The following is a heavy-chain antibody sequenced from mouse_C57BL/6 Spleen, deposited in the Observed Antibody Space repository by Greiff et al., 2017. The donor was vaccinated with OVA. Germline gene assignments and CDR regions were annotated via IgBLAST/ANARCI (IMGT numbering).Heavy chain of an antibody. CDR3: ASLALPYYAMDY. J-gene: IGHJ4*01. V-gene: IGHV1-26*01. Sequence: EVQLQQSGPELVKPGASVKISCKASGYTFTDYYMNWVKQSHGKSLEWIGDINPNNGGTSYNQKFKGKATLTVDKSSSTAYMELRSLTSEDSAVYYCASLALPYYAMDYWGQGTSVTVSS. D-gene: IGHD2-10*01. CDR2: INPNNGGT. CDR1: GYTFTDYY.